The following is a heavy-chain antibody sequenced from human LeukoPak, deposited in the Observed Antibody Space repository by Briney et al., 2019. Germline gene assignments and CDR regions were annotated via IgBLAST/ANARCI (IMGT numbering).Heavy chain of an antibody. CDR3: ARHPRWYSSSWYDNWFDP. Sequence: SETLSLTCTVSGGSISSSSYYWGWIRQPPGKGLEWIGSIYYSGSTYYNPSLKSRVTISVDTSKNQFSLKLSSVTAADTAVYYCARHPRWYSSSWYDNWFDPWGQGTLVTVSS. CDR1: GGSISSSSYY. J-gene: IGHJ5*02. V-gene: IGHV4-39*07. CDR2: IYYSGST. D-gene: IGHD6-13*01.